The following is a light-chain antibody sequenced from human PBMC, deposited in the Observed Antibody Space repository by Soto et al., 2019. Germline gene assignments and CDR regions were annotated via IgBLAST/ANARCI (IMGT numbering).Light chain of an antibody. J-gene: IGLJ1*01. CDR3: GAWDSSLSAYV. CDR1: SANIGNNY. CDR2: END. Sequence: QPVRTQPPSVYTAPGQKGSLPCTESSANIGNNYVSWYQQLPGTAPKLLIYENDKRPSGIPDRFSGSKSGTSATLGITGLQTGDEADYYCGAWDSSLSAYVFGTGTKVTVL. V-gene: IGLV1-51*02.